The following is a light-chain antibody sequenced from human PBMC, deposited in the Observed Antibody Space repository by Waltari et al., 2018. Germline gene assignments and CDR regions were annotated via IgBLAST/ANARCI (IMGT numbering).Light chain of an antibody. CDR1: NSDVGRSNS. Sequence: QSALTQPASVSGSPGQSITVSCPGTNSDVGRSNSVSWYKQHPGKAPKLLIYDVNTRPSGVSDRFSGSKSGNTASLTISGLQAEDEADYYCTSFTTTNTYVFGSGTEVTVL. V-gene: IGLV2-14*03. J-gene: IGLJ1*01. CDR3: TSFTTTNTYV. CDR2: DVN.